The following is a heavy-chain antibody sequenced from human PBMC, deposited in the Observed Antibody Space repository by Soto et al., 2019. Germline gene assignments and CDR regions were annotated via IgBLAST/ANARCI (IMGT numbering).Heavy chain of an antibody. J-gene: IGHJ4*02. CDR3: AKDIDDSSGHLPYYFDY. V-gene: IGHV3-9*01. CDR2: ISWNSGSI. Sequence: VQLVESGGGLVQPGRSLRLSCAASGFTFDDYAMHWVRQAPGKGLEWVSGISWNSGSIGYADSVKGRFTISRDNAKNSLYLQMNTLRAEDTALYYCAKDIDDSSGHLPYYFDYWGQGTLVTVSS. CDR1: GFTFDDYA. D-gene: IGHD3-22*01.